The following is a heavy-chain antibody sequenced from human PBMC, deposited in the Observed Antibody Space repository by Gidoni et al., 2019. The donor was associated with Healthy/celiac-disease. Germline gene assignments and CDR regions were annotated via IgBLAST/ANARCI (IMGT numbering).Heavy chain of an antibody. V-gene: IGHV1-46*01. Sequence: QVQLVQSGAEVKKPGASVKVSCKASGYTFTKYYIHWVRQAPGQGLEWMGIIIPSADRTSYAQKLQGRVTMTGDTSTSTVYMQLSSLRSQDTAVYYCLLTPALLEYFQHWGQGTPVTVSS. CDR2: IIPSADRT. J-gene: IGHJ1*01. CDR1: GYTFTKYY. D-gene: IGHD2-2*01. CDR3: LLTPALLEYFQH.